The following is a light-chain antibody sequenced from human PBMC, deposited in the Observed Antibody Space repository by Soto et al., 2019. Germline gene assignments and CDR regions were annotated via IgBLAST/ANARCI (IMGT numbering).Light chain of an antibody. V-gene: IGKV1-5*01. CDR2: GAS. CDR3: QQYNSYSMWT. Sequence: DIQMTQSPSTLSASVGERATLSCRASQSISSWLAWYQQRPVKAPKLLIYGASSLETGVPSRFSGSGSGTEFTLTISSLQPDDFATYYCQQYNSYSMWTFGQGTKVDIK. CDR1: QSISSW. J-gene: IGKJ1*01.